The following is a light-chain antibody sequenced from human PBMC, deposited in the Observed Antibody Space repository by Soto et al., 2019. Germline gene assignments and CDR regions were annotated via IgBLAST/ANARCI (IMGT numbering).Light chain of an antibody. CDR2: WAS. Sequence: DIVMTQSPDSLAVSLGERATINCKSSQSVLYNSNSKNYLAWYQQKPGQPPKLLIYWASTRHSGVPDRFSGSGSGTDFTLTVSSLQAEDVAVYYCQQYYNTPWTFGQGTKVEIK. V-gene: IGKV4-1*01. CDR1: QSVLYNSNSKNY. J-gene: IGKJ1*01. CDR3: QQYYNTPWT.